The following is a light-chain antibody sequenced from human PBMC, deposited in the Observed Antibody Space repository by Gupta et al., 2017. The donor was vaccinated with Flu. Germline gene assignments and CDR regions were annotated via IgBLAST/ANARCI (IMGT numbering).Light chain of an antibody. V-gene: IGKV1-39*01. CDR1: QSISSY. CDR2: AAS. Sequence: DIQMTQSPSSLSASVGVRVTITCRASQSISSYLNWYQQKPGKAPKLLIYAASSLQSGVPSRFSGSGSGTDFTLTISSLQPEDFATYYCQQSYSTLRCTFGGGTKVEIK. CDR3: QQSYSTLRCT. J-gene: IGKJ4*01.